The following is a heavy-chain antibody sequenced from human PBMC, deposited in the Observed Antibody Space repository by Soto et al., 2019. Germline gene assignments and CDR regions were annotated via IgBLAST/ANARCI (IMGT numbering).Heavy chain of an antibody. CDR1: GFTFDNYA. CDR2: ISWNSGTI. Sequence: GGSLRLSCAASGFTFDNYAMHWVRQAPGKGLEWVSGISWNSGTIGYADSVKGRFTISRDNAKNSLYLQMSSLRAEDTALYFCAKAGYYDISTDTPMRRSFDIWGQGTVVTVSS. CDR3: AKAGYYDISTDTPMRRSFDI. V-gene: IGHV3-9*01. J-gene: IGHJ3*02. D-gene: IGHD3-9*01.